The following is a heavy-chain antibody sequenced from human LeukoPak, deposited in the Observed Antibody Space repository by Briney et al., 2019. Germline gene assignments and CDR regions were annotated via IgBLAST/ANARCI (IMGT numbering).Heavy chain of an antibody. CDR1: GFTFSSYS. CDR3: AKDPNGDYVGAFDS. J-gene: IGHJ3*01. Sequence: GGSLRLSCAASGFTFSSYSMNWVRQAPGKGLEWVSFISPSGDRTSNADSVEGRFTISRDNPRDTLYLQMNSLRAGDTAVYYCAKDPNGDYVGAFDSWGQGTSVTVSS. CDR2: ISPSGDRT. D-gene: IGHD4-17*01. V-gene: IGHV3-23*01.